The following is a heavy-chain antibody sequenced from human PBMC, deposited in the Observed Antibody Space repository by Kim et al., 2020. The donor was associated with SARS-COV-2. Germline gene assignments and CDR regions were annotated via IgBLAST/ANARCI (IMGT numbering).Heavy chain of an antibody. Sequence: VKGRFTISRENAKNSLYLQMNSLRAGDTAVYYCARGGYYDILTGYYGIDYWGQGTLVTVSS. D-gene: IGHD3-9*01. J-gene: IGHJ4*02. CDR3: ARGGYYDILTGYYGIDY. V-gene: IGHV3-13*01.